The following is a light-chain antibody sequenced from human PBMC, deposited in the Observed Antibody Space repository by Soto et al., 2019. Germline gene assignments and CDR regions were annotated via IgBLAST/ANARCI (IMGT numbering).Light chain of an antibody. CDR1: QSVSSN. Sequence: EIVMTQSPATLSVSPGERATLSCRASQSVSSNLAWYQQKPGQAPRLLIYGASTRATGIPARFSGSGSGTEFTLTISSLQSEDFAVYYCQQYNNWYPFGQGTKLEMK. CDR2: GAS. CDR3: QQYNNWYP. V-gene: IGKV3-15*01. J-gene: IGKJ2*01.